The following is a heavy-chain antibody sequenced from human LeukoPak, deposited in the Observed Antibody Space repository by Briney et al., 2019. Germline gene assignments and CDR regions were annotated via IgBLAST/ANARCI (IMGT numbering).Heavy chain of an antibody. CDR3: AGVYDSSGDYYYYGMDV. Sequence: SETLSLTCTVSGDSISSSSYYWGWIRQPPGKGLEWIGSIYYSGSTYYNPSLKIRVTISVDTSKNQFSLKLSSVTAADTAVYYCAGVYDSSGDYYYYGMDVWGQGTTVTVSS. D-gene: IGHD3-22*01. J-gene: IGHJ6*02. V-gene: IGHV4-39*07. CDR1: GDSISSSSYY. CDR2: IYYSGST.